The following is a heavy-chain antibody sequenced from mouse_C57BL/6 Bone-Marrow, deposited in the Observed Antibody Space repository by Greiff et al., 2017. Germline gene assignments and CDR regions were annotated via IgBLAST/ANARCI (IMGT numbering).Heavy chain of an antibody. V-gene: IGHV1-26*01. Sequence: EVQLQQSGPELVKPGASVKISCKASGYTFTDYYMNWVKQSHGKSLEWIGDINPNNGGTSYNQKFKGKATLTVDKSSSTAYMELRSLTSEDSAVYYCAHGSSSFYWYFDVWGTGTTVTVSS. D-gene: IGHD1-1*01. CDR3: AHGSSSFYWYFDV. CDR1: GYTFTDYY. CDR2: INPNNGGT. J-gene: IGHJ1*03.